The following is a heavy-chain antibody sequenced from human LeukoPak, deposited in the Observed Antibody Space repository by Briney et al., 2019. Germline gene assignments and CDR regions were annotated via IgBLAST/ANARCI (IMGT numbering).Heavy chain of an antibody. CDR3: ARGVDDCWSGSSLRGDY. V-gene: IGHV1-18*01. Sequence: ASVKVSCKASGYTFTSYGISWVRQAPGQGLEWMGWISAYNGNTNYAQKLQGRLTMTTDTSTSTAYMELRSLRSDDTAVYYCARGVDDCWSGSSLRGDYWGQGTLVTVSS. CDR1: GYTFTSYG. CDR2: ISAYNGNT. J-gene: IGHJ4*02. D-gene: IGHD3-3*01.